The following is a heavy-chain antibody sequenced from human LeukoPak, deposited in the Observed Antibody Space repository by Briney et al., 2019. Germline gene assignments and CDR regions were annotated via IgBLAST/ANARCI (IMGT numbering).Heavy chain of an antibody. J-gene: IGHJ4*02. Sequence: GGSLRLSCAASGFTFSGYAMSWVRQAPRKGLEWVSTISGSGGSTYYADSVKGRFTSSRDNSKDTLSLQMNNLRAEDTAVYYCAKESRYYYGSGSFSSQFDYWGQGNLVTVSS. CDR1: GFTFSGYA. CDR2: ISGSGGST. D-gene: IGHD3-10*01. CDR3: AKESRYYYGSGSFSSQFDY. V-gene: IGHV3-23*01.